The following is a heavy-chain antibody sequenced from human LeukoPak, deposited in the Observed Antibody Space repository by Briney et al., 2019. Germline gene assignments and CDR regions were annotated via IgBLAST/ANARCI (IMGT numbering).Heavy chain of an antibody. Sequence: GSLRLSCAASGFTFSDFYMSRIRQAPGKGLEWVSYISSSGSTIYYADSVKGRFTISRDNAKNSLYLQMNSLRAEDTAVYYCARRRYSWNAIDYWRQRPLVTVS. V-gene: IGHV3-11*01. CDR2: ISSSGSTI. CDR3: ARRRYSWNAIDY. D-gene: IGHD1-1*01. J-gene: IGHJ4*02. CDR1: GFTFSDFY.